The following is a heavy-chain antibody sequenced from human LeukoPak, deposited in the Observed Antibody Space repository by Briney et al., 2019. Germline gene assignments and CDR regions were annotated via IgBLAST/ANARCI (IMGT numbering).Heavy chain of an antibody. CDR2: ISGSGGST. D-gene: IGHD3-3*01. CDR1: GFTFSSYA. J-gene: IGHJ4*02. V-gene: IGHV3-23*01. CDR3: AKASQRITIFGVVIKPHDC. Sequence: GGSLRLSCAASGFTFSSYAMSWVRQAPGKGLEWVSAISGSGGSTYYADSVKGRFTTSRDNSKNTLYLQMNSLRAEDTAVYYCAKASQRITIFGVVIKPHDCWGQGTLVTVSS.